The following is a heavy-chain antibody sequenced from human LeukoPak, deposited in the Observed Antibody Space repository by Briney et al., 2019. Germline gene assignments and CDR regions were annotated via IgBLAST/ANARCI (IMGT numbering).Heavy chain of an antibody. CDR2: ISGSGGST. CDR1: GFTFSSYA. D-gene: IGHD2-15*01. J-gene: IGHJ4*02. CDR3: AKGGYCSGGSCYYAYYFDY. V-gene: IGHV3-23*01. Sequence: HPGGPLRLSCAASGFTFSSYAMSWVRQAPGKGLEWVSAISGSGGSTYYADSVKGRFTISRDNSKNTLYLQMNSLRAEDTAVYYCAKGGYCSGGSCYYAYYFDYWGQGTLVTVSS.